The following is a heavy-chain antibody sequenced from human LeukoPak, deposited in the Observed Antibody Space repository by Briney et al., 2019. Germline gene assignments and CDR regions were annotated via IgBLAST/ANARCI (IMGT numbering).Heavy chain of an antibody. D-gene: IGHD3-10*01. J-gene: IGHJ4*02. V-gene: IGHV3-11*06. Sequence: GGSLRLSCAASGCTFSDYYMSWIRQAPGKGLEWVSSISSSSSYIYYADSVKGRFTISRDNAKNSLYLQMNSLRAEDTAVYYCASGSKGSFDCWGQGTLVTVSS. CDR3: ASGSKGSFDC. CDR2: ISSSSSYI. CDR1: GCTFSDYY.